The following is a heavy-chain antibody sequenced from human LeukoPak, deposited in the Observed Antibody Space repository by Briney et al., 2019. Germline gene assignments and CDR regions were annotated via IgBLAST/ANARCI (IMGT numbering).Heavy chain of an antibody. V-gene: IGHV3-23*01. D-gene: IGHD4-17*01. J-gene: IGHJ3*02. CDR3: AKDRSDYGGYPPGAFDI. CDR2: ISGSGVST. Sequence: GGSLRLSCAASGFTFSSYAMSWARQAPGKGLEWVSAISGSGVSTYYADSVKGRFTISRDNSKNTLYLQMNSLRAEDTAVYYCAKDRSDYGGYPPGAFDIWGQGTMVTVSS. CDR1: GFTFSSYA.